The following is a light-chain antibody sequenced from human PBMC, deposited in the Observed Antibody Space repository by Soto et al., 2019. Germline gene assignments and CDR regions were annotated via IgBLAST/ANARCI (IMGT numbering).Light chain of an antibody. Sequence: QSALTQPRSVSGSPGQSVTISCTGTSSDVGGYNYVSWYQQHPGKAPKLMIYDVSKRPSGVPDRFSGSKSGNTASLTISGLQAEDEAEYYFRSYAGSYVFGTGTKVTVL. V-gene: IGLV2-11*01. J-gene: IGLJ1*01. CDR3: RSYAGSYV. CDR1: SSDVGGYNY. CDR2: DVS.